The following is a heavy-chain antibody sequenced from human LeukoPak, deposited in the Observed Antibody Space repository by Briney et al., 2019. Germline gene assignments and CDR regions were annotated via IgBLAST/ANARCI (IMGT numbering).Heavy chain of an antibody. CDR1: GGSFSGYY. V-gene: IGHV4-34*01. CDR3: ARQDYYDTGTWYFDL. CDR2: INHSGST. Sequence: SEALSLTCAVYGGSFSGYYWSWIRQPPGKGLEWIGEINHSGSTNYNPSLKSRVTISVDTSKNQFSLKLSSVTAADTAVYYCARQDYYDTGTWYFDLWGRGTLVTVSS. D-gene: IGHD3-22*01. J-gene: IGHJ2*01.